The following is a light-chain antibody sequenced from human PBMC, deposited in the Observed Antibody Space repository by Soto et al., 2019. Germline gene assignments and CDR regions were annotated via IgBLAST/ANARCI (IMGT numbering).Light chain of an antibody. Sequence: EIVLTQSPGTLSLSPGERATLSCRASQSVSSNYLAWYQQKPGQAPRLLIYGASSRATGIPERFSGSGSGTDFTLTIIRLEPEDFAVYYCQQMGGFGQGTKVDIK. CDR1: QSVSSNY. J-gene: IGKJ1*01. CDR3: QQMGG. V-gene: IGKV3-20*01. CDR2: GAS.